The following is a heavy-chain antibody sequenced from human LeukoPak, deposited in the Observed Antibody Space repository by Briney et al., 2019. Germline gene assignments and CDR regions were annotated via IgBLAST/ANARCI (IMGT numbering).Heavy chain of an antibody. CDR1: GGSISTGGYY. Sequence: PSETLSLTCTVSGGSISTGGYYWSWIRQHPGKGLEWIGYIYYSGSTYYNPSLESRVTISLDTSNNHFSLKLSSVTAADTAVYYCARHDSGTFYKANWFDPWGQGTLVTVSS. CDR2: IYYSGST. V-gene: IGHV4-31*03. J-gene: IGHJ5*02. CDR3: ARHDSGTFYKANWFDP. D-gene: IGHD3-10*01.